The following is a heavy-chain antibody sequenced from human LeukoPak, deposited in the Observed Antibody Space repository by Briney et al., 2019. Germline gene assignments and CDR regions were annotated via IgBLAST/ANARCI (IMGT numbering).Heavy chain of an antibody. D-gene: IGHD3-9*01. Sequence: GGSLRLSCAASGFTFSSYAMHWVRQAPGKGLEWVTVISPDGSIKYYPDAMEGRFTISRDNSKNTLYLKMNSLRAEDTAVYYCARGVYYDILTGYSFDYWGQGTLVTVSS. J-gene: IGHJ4*02. CDR1: GFTFSSYA. CDR2: ISPDGSIK. CDR3: ARGVYYDILTGYSFDY. V-gene: IGHV3-30-3*01.